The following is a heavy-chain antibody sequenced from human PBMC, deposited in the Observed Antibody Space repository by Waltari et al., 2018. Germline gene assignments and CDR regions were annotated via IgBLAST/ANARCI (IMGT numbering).Heavy chain of an antibody. CDR3: ANTRDHRITMIED. J-gene: IGHJ4*02. CDR2: ISGSGGST. D-gene: IGHD3-22*01. Sequence: EVQLLESGGGLVQPGGSLRLSCAASGFTFSSYAMSWVRQAPGKGLEWVSAISGSGGSTYYADSVKGRFTISRDNSKNTLYLQMNSLRAEDTAVYYCANTRDHRITMIEDWGQGTLVTVSS. CDR1: GFTFSSYA. V-gene: IGHV3-23*01.